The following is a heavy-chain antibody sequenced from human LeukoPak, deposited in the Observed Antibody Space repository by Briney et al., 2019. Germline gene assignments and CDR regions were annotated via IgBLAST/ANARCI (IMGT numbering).Heavy chain of an antibody. J-gene: IGHJ5*02. CDR2: IYHSGST. V-gene: IGHV4-4*02. D-gene: IGHD6-13*01. CDR3: ARDNIAAAGTEDWFDP. Sequence: PSGTLSLTCAVSGGSISSSNWWSWVRQPPGKGLEWIGEIYHSGSTNYNPSLKSRVTISVDKSKNQFSLKLSSVTAADTAVYYCARDNIAAAGTEDWFDPWGQGTLVTVSS. CDR1: GGSISSSNW.